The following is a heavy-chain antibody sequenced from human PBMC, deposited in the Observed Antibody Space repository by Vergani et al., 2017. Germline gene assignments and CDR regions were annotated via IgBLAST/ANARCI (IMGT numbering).Heavy chain of an antibody. CDR1: GYTFTSYG. V-gene: IGHV1-18*01. Sequence: QVQLVQSGAEVKKPGASVKVSCKASGYTFTSYGISWVRQAPGQGLEWMGWISAYNGNANYAQILQGRVTMTTDTSTSTAYMELRSLRSDDTAVYYCARAPNIVVVTATLDYWGQGTLVTVSS. CDR2: ISAYNGNA. J-gene: IGHJ4*02. CDR3: ARAPNIVVVTATLDY. D-gene: IGHD2-21*02.